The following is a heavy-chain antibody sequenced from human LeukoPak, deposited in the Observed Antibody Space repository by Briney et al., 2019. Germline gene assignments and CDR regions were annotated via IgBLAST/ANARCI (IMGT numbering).Heavy chain of an antibody. V-gene: IGHV3-30*18. Sequence: GGSLRLSRAASGFTFSSYGMHWVRQAPGKGLEWVAVISYDGSNKYYADSVKGRFTISRDNSKNTLYLQMNSLRAEDTAVYYCAKAIAAAGTCFDYWGQGTLVTVSS. CDR2: ISYDGSNK. CDR1: GFTFSSYG. J-gene: IGHJ4*02. CDR3: AKAIAAAGTCFDY. D-gene: IGHD6-13*01.